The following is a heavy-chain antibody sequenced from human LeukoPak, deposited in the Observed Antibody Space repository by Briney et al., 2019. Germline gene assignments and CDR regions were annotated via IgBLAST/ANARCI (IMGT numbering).Heavy chain of an antibody. J-gene: IGHJ4*02. CDR3: AKILPDTVTADY. V-gene: IGHV3-30*18. CDR1: GFTFSSYG. CDR2: ISYDGSNK. D-gene: IGHD4-11*01. Sequence: GGSLRLSCAASGFTFSSYGMHWVRQAPGKGLEWVAVISYDGSNKYYADSVKGRFTISRDNPKNTLYLQMNSLRAEDTAVYYCAKILPDTVTADYWGQGTLVTVSS.